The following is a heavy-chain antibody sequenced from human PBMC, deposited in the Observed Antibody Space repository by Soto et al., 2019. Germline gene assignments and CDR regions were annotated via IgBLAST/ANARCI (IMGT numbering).Heavy chain of an antibody. D-gene: IGHD5-18*01. V-gene: IGHV5-51*01. J-gene: IGHJ6*02. CDR2: IYPGDSDT. CDR3: ARGRLDVVDTAMADLIDYYGMDV. Sequence: GESLEISSTGSGYSFSSYWIGWVRQMPGKGLEWMGIIYPGDSDTRYSPSFQGQVTISADKSISTAYLQWSSLKASDTAMYYCARGRLDVVDTAMADLIDYYGMDVWGQGTTVTVSS. CDR1: GYSFSSYW.